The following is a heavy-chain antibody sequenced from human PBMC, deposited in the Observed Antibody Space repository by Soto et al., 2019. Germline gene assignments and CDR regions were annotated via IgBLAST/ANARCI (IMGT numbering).Heavy chain of an antibody. CDR3: ARGPTDYYDNSANYFLAY. D-gene: IGHD3-22*01. Sequence: GASVKVSCKASGYTFITYGVSWVRQAPGQGLDWLGWISTYNGNTRYAERLQGRVTMTTDTTTNTAYMELRNLRSDDTAVYYCARGPTDYYDNSANYFLAYWGQGTLVTVSS. V-gene: IGHV1-18*01. CDR2: ISTYNGNT. CDR1: GYTFITYG. J-gene: IGHJ4*02.